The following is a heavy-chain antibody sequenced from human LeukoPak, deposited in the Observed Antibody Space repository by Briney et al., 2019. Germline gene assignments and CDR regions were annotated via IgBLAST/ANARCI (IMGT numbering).Heavy chain of an antibody. J-gene: IGHJ3*02. V-gene: IGHV4-59*01. CDR2: IYYSGST. CDR3: ARSHVDSDAFDI. Sequence: SETLSLTCAVYGGSFSGYYWSWIRQPPGKGLEWIGYIYYSGSTNYNPSLKSRVTISVDTSKNQFSLKLSSVTAADTAVYYCARSHVDSDAFDIWGQGTMVTVSS. D-gene: IGHD5-12*01. CDR1: GGSFSGYY.